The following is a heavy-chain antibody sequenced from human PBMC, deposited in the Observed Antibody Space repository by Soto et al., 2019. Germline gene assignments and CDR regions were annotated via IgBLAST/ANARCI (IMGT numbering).Heavy chain of an antibody. J-gene: IGHJ6*02. Sequence: QVQLVESGGGVVQPGRSLRLSCAASGFTFSSYAMHWVRQAPGKGLEWVAVISYDGSNKYYADSVKGRFTISRDNSKNTLYLQMNSLRAEDTAVYYCARGAWYYGMAVWGQGTTVTVSS. V-gene: IGHV3-30-3*01. CDR3: ARGAWYYGMAV. CDR1: GFTFSSYA. CDR2: ISYDGSNK.